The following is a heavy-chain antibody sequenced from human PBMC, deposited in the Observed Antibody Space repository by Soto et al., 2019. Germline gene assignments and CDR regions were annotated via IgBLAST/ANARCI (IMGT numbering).Heavy chain of an antibody. V-gene: IGHV3-33*01. CDR2: IWYDGSNK. D-gene: IGHD3-22*01. J-gene: IGHJ4*02. CDR3: ARDVVRVDSSGYYPYFDY. CDR1: GFTFSSYG. Sequence: QVPLVESGGGVVQPGRSLRLSCAASGFTFSSYGMHWVRQAPGKGLEWVAVIWYDGSNKYYADYVKGRFTIPRDNSTITLYLQMHSLRAEYTAVFYCARDVVRVDSSGYYPYFDYWGQGTLVTVSS.